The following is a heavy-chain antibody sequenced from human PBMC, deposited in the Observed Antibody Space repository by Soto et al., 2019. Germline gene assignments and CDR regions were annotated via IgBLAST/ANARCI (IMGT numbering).Heavy chain of an antibody. J-gene: IGHJ4*02. CDR3: ARDLPPIAAAGIGFDY. D-gene: IGHD6-13*01. V-gene: IGHV3-21*01. CDR1: GFTFSSYS. Sequence: PGGSLRLSCAASGFTFSSYSMNWVRQAPGKGLEWVSSISSSSSYIYYADSVKGRFTISRDNAKNSLYLQMNSLRAEDTAVYYCARDLPPIAAAGIGFDYWGQGTLVTVSS. CDR2: ISSSSSYI.